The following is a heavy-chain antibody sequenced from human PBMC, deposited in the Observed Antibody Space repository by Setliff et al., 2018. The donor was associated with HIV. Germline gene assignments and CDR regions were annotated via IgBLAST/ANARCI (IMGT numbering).Heavy chain of an antibody. J-gene: IGHJ5*01. V-gene: IGHV3-48*02. CDR1: GFNFKTYG. Sequence: GWSLRLSCAASGFNFKTYGMTWVRQAPGKGLDWVAHIGSSNHGIHYTASVQGRFTVSRDNANNLLFLQMNNLTDEDTAVYYCAQGDGYPFNWFDSWGQGTQVTVSS. CDR3: AQGDGYPFNWFDS. CDR2: IGSSNHGI. D-gene: IGHD6-25*01.